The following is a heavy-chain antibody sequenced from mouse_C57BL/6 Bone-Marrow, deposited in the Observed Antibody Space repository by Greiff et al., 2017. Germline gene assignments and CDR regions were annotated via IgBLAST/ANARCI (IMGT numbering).Heavy chain of an antibody. Sequence: VQLQQSGPGLVAPSQSLSITCTVSGFSLTSYGVHWVRQPPGKGLEWLVVIWSDGSTTYNSAIKSRLCISKDNSKRQVCLNMNMLQTDDTAMYYCARHAFDYWGQGTTLTVSS. CDR1: GFSLTSYG. CDR3: ARHAFDY. V-gene: IGHV2-6-1*01. CDR2: IWSDGST. J-gene: IGHJ2*01.